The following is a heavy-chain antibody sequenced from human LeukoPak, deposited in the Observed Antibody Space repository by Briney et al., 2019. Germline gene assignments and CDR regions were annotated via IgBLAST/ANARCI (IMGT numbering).Heavy chain of an antibody. CDR3: AKDWGYSLYYYYGMDV. D-gene: IGHD3-16*01. J-gene: IGHJ6*02. CDR2: ISYDGSNK. Sequence: GRSLRLSCAASGFTFSSYGMHWVRQAPGKGPEWVAVISYDGSNKYYADSVKGRFTISRDNSKNTLYLQMNSLRAEDTAVYYCAKDWGYSLYYYYGMDVWGQGTTVTVSS. V-gene: IGHV3-30*18. CDR1: GFTFSSYG.